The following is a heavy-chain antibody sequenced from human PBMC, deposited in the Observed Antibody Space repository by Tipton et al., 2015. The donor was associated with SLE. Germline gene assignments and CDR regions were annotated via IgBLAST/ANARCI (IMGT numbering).Heavy chain of an antibody. CDR1: GFTFSFYS. CDR2: ISSSSTYI. CDR3: ARDPRFDSSGYRYGMDV. V-gene: IGHV3-21*03. J-gene: IGHJ6*02. D-gene: IGHD3-22*01. Sequence: SLRLSCSASGFTFSFYSMNWVRQAPGKGLEWVSSISSSSTYIYYVDSVKGRFTISRDNAKNSLYLQMNSLRAEDIAVYYCARDPRFDSSGYRYGMDVWGQGTTVTVSS.